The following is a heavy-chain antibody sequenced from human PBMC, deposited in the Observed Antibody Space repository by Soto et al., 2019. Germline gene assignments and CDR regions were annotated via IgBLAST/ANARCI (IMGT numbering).Heavy chain of an antibody. CDR1: GYTFTSYY. J-gene: IGHJ4*02. Sequence: ASVKVSCKASGYTFTSYYMHWVRQAPGQGLEWMGIINPSGGSTSYAQKFQGRVTMTRDTSTSTVYMELSSLRSEDTAVYYCARVYCSGGSCYSIDYWAQGSLDPVSS. CDR2: INPSGGST. V-gene: IGHV1-46*03. D-gene: IGHD2-15*01. CDR3: ARVYCSGGSCYSIDY.